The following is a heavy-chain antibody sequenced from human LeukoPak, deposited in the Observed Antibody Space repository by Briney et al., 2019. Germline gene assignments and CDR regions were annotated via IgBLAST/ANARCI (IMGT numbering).Heavy chain of an antibody. Sequence: SETLSLTCTVSGGSISSFYWSWIRQPAGKGLEWIGRIYASGTTNYNPSLKSRVTMSVDTSKMQFSLKLSSMTAADTAVYYCARQYGGDSPFDYWGQGTLVTVSS. D-gene: IGHD4-23*01. CDR2: IYASGTT. CDR3: ARQYGGDSPFDY. CDR1: GGSISSFY. J-gene: IGHJ4*02. V-gene: IGHV4-4*07.